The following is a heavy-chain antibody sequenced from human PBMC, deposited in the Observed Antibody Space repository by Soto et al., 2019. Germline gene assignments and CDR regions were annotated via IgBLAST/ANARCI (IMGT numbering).Heavy chain of an antibody. D-gene: IGHD2-8*01. Sequence: EVQLLESGGDLVQPGGSLKLSCAASEISLKDYTMTWVRQAPGKGLEWVSGITGSGVTTSYADSVKGRFTISRDNSKNTLYLQMSSLRAEDTAVYYCAIWASDKRVLGYWGQGTLVTVSS. CDR2: ITGSGVTT. J-gene: IGHJ4*02. CDR1: EISLKDYT. CDR3: AIWASDKRVLGY. V-gene: IGHV3-23*01.